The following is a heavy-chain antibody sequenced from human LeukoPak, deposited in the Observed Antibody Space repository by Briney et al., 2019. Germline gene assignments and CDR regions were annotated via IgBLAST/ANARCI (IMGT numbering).Heavy chain of an antibody. CDR1: GYTFTGYY. CDR2: INPNSGGT. V-gene: IGHV1-2*02. D-gene: IGHD3-10*01. J-gene: IGHJ6*03. Sequence: ASVKVSCKASGYTFTGYYMHWVRQAPGQGLEWMGWINPNSGGTNYAQKFQGRVTMTRDTSISTAYMELSRLRSDDTAVYYCARDRIYYYYYMDVRGKGTTVTVSS. CDR3: ARDRIYYYYYMDV.